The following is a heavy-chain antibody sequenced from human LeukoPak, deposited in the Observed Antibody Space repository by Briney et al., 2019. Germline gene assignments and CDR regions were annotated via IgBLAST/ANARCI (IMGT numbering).Heavy chain of an antibody. J-gene: IGHJ2*01. CDR2: IYTSGST. D-gene: IGHD3-3*01. Sequence: SETLSLTCTVSGGSISSYHWSWIRQPAGKGLEWIGRIYTSGSTNYNPSLKSRVTMSVDTSKNQFSLKLSSVTAADTAVYYCAREDYDFWSGYYPTRWYFDLWGRGTLVTVSS. CDR3: AREDYDFWSGYYPTRWYFDL. V-gene: IGHV4-4*07. CDR1: GGSISSYH.